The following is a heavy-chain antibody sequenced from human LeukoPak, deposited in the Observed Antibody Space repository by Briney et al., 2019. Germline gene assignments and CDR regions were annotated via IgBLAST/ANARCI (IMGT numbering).Heavy chain of an antibody. D-gene: IGHD2-15*01. V-gene: IGHV4-59*01. Sequence: PSETLSLTCTASGGSISSYYWSWIRQPPGKGLEWIGYIYYSGSTNYNPSLKSRVTISVDTSKNQFSLKLSSVTAADTAGYYCARGLILGYCNGGSCPGNAFDIRGQGTMVTVSS. CDR2: IYYSGST. J-gene: IGHJ3*02. CDR1: GGSISSYY. CDR3: ARGLILGYCNGGSCPGNAFDI.